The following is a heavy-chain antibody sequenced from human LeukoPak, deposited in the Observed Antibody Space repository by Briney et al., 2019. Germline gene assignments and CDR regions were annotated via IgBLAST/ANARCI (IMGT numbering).Heavy chain of an antibody. Sequence: PSETLPLTCTVSGGSVSTSSYYWGWIRQPPGKGLEWIGSIYYSGSTYYNPSLKSRVTISVDTSKNQFSLKLSSVTAADTAVYYCARFLGYCSGGSCLVDYWGQGTLVTVSS. D-gene: IGHD2-15*01. CDR1: GGSVSTSSYY. V-gene: IGHV4-39*01. CDR3: ARFLGYCSGGSCLVDY. J-gene: IGHJ4*02. CDR2: IYYSGST.